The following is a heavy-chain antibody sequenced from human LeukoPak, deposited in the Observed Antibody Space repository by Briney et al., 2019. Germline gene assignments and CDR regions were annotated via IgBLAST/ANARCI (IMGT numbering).Heavy chain of an antibody. CDR2: IRHDGSDK. CDR1: GFTFRTYG. J-gene: IGHJ3*01. D-gene: IGHD3-16*01. CDR3: AKRADYYDSSRALYDAFDL. V-gene: IGHV3-30*02. Sequence: GGSLRLSCAASGFTFRTYGMHWVRRAPGKGLEWVTFIRHDGSDKYYADSVKGRFTISRDNSKNTLFLQMNSLRVEDTAVYYCAKRADYYDSSRALYDAFDLWGQGTMVTVSS.